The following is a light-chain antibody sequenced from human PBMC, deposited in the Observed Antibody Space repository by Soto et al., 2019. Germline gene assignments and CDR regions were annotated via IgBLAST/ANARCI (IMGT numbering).Light chain of an antibody. CDR1: QDIDNS. Sequence: DIQMTQSPSSLSASVGDRVTIACQASQDIDNSLNWFQQKPGKAPNLLIYDASKLEKGVPSRFSCSGSGTDFTLTISSLQSEDIATYYCHQYDNLSQTFGQGTNEEIK. CDR3: HQYDNLSQT. CDR2: DAS. V-gene: IGKV1-33*01. J-gene: IGKJ1*01.